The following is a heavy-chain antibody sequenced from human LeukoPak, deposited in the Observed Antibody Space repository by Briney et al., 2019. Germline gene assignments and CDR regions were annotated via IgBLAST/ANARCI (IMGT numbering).Heavy chain of an antibody. D-gene: IGHD3-16*01. CDR3: AKDLRGKGY. J-gene: IGHJ4*02. CDR2: ISWNSGSI. V-gene: IGHV3-9*01. Sequence: GGSLRLSCAASGFTFDDYAMHWVRQAPGKGLEWVSGISWNSGSIGYADSVKGRFTISRDNAKNSLYLQMNSLRAEDTALYYCAKDLRGKGYWGQGTLVTVSS. CDR1: GFTFDDYA.